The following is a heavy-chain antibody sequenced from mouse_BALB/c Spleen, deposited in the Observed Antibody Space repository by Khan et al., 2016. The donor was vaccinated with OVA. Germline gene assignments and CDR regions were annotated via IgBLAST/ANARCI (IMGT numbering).Heavy chain of an antibody. J-gene: IGHJ3*01. CDR3: ARGHYRYGGSWFAY. D-gene: IGHD2-14*01. V-gene: IGHV1-18*01. CDR2: VNPNNGGT. Sequence: VQLQQSGPELVKPGASVKIPCKASGYTFTDYNMDWVKQSHGKSLEWIGDVNPNNGGTIYNQKFKGKATLTVDKSSSTAYMELRSLTSEDTAVYCCARGHYRYGGSWFAYWGQGTLVTVSA. CDR1: GYTFTDYN.